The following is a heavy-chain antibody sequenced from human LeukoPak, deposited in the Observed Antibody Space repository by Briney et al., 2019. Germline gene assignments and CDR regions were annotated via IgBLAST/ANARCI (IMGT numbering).Heavy chain of an antibody. CDR2: IYYSGST. Sequence: SETLSLTCTVSGGSISSGDYYWSWIRQPPGKGLEWIGYIYYSGSTYYNPSLKSRVTISVDTSKNQFSLKLSSVTAADTAVYYCARSEYSSSSGHFDYWGQGTLVTVSS. CDR1: GGSISSGDYY. V-gene: IGHV4-30-4*01. CDR3: ARSEYSSSSGHFDY. J-gene: IGHJ4*02. D-gene: IGHD6-6*01.